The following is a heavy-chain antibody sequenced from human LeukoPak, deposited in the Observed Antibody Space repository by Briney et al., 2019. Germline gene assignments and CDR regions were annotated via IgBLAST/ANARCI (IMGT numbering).Heavy chain of an antibody. Sequence: GGSLRLSCAVSGFTFGGRLMHWVRQAPGKGLVWVALIKDDGSTANYADSVKGRFTASRDDAKNTVYLQMSSLRAEDAAVYYCHPLAFVTNWGQGTLVTVSS. CDR1: GFTFGGRL. CDR3: HPLAFVTN. D-gene: IGHD2-8*01. V-gene: IGHV3-74*01. J-gene: IGHJ4*02. CDR2: IKDDGSTA.